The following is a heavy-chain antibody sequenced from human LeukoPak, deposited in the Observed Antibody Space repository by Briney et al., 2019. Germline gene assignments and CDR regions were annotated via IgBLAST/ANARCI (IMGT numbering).Heavy chain of an antibody. CDR1: GCSISSYY. Sequence: PSETLSLTCTVSGCSISSYYWSWIRQPPGKGLEWIGYIYYSGSTNYNPSLKSRVTISVDTSKNQFSLKLSSVTAADTAVYYCARDSGSYYSPYYYYYYGMDVWGQGTTVTVSS. V-gene: IGHV4-59*01. D-gene: IGHD1-26*01. CDR3: ARDSGSYYSPYYYYYYGMDV. CDR2: IYYSGST. J-gene: IGHJ6*02.